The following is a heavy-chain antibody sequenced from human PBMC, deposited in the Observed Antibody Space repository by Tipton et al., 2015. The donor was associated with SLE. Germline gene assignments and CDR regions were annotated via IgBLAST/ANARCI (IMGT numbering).Heavy chain of an antibody. J-gene: IGHJ3*02. CDR3: ARDFCSGGSCRRAFDI. V-gene: IGHV4-61*01. CDR1: GVSISSFSYY. CDR2: IYYSGST. D-gene: IGHD2-15*01. Sequence: TLSLTCSVSGVSISSFSYYWSWIRQPPGKGLEWIGYIYYSGSTNYNPSLKSRVTISVDTSKNQVSLKLSSVTAADTAVYYCARDFCSGGSCRRAFDIWGQGTMVTFSS.